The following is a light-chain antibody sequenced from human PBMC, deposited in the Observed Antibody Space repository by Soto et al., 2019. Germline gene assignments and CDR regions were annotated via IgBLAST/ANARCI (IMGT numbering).Light chain of an antibody. V-gene: IGKV3-20*01. CDR3: QHYVSSPPET. CDR2: GTS. J-gene: IGKJ2*01. Sequence: EIVLTQSPGTLSLSLGERATLSCRASQSVSGTYSAWYQQKPGQAPRLLIYGTSKRAAGIPDRFSGSGSGTDFSLTISSLEPEAFAVYYCQHYVSSPPETFSQGTKLAIK. CDR1: QSVSGTY.